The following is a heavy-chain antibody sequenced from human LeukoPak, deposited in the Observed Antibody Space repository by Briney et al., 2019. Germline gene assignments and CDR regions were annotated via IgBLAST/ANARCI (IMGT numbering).Heavy chain of an antibody. CDR2: IYYSGST. CDR1: GGSISSSSYY. Sequence: SETLSLTCTVSGGSISSSSYYWGWIRQPPGKGLEWIGSIYYSGSTNYNPSLKSRVTISVDTSKNQFSLKLSSVTAADTAVYYCARVSDGTLDYWGQGTLVTVSS. CDR3: ARVSDGTLDY. D-gene: IGHD2-15*01. J-gene: IGHJ4*02. V-gene: IGHV4-39*07.